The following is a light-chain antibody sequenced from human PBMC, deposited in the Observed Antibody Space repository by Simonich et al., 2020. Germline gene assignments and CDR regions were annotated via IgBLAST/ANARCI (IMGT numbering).Light chain of an antibody. CDR3: QSADSSGTYVV. CDR1: ALPKQY. CDR2: KNS. Sequence: SYELTQQPSVSVSPGQTARITCSGDALPKQYAYWYQQKPGQAPVLVRYKNSERPSGITERFSGSSTGKTVTLTISGVQAEDEADYYCQSADSSGTYVVFGGGTKLTVL. V-gene: IGLV3-25*03. J-gene: IGLJ2*01.